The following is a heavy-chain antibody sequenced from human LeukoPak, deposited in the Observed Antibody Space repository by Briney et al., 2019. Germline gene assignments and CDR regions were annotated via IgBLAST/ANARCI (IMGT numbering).Heavy chain of an antibody. CDR2: IIPIFGTA. J-gene: IGHJ6*03. CDR3: ARELYTRDGYNSYMDV. Sequence: ASVKVSCKASGGTFSNYAISWVRQAPGQGLEWMGGIIPIFGTANYAQKFQGRVTITADKSTSTAYMELSSLRAEDTAVYYCARELYTRDGYNSYMDVWGRGTTVTVSS. V-gene: IGHV1-69*06. CDR1: GGTFSNYA. D-gene: IGHD5-24*01.